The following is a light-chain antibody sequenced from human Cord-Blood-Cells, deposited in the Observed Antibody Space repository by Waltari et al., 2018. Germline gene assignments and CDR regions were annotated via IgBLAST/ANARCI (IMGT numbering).Light chain of an antibody. CDR1: SSDVGGYTL. CDR2: EGS. Sequence: QSALTQPASVSGSPGQSITIYCTGTSSDVGGYTLVSWYQQHPGKAPKLMIYEGSKRPSGVSNRFSGSKSGNTASLTISGLQAEDEADYYVCSYAGSRRVFGGGTKLTVL. J-gene: IGLJ3*02. CDR3: CSYAGSRRV. V-gene: IGLV2-23*01.